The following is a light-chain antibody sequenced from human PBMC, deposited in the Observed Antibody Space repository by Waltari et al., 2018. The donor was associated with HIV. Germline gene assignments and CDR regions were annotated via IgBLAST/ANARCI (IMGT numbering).Light chain of an antibody. Sequence: QSAMTQPASVSGSPRLSTTISCSGTSTDLPPFHFVAWYQKHPDKAPVLLIYDVDTRPSGVPRRFSGSKSGDTASLTISAIQADDEAEYFCSSYTTTNAVVFEGGTKVSVL. CDR3: SSYTTTNAVV. J-gene: IGLJ2*01. CDR1: STDLPPFHF. CDR2: DVD. V-gene: IGLV2-14*03.